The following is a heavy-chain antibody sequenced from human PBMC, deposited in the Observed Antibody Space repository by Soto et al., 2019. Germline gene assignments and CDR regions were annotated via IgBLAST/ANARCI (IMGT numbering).Heavy chain of an antibody. J-gene: IGHJ3*02. Sequence: ASVKVSCKASGYTFTGYYMHWVRQAPGQGLECMGWINPNSGGTNYAQKFQGWVTMTRDTSISTAYMELSRLRSDDTAVYYCARPTTGDHDAFDIWGQGTMVTVSS. CDR3: ARPTTGDHDAFDI. V-gene: IGHV1-2*04. CDR1: GYTFTGYY. CDR2: INPNSGGT. D-gene: IGHD7-27*01.